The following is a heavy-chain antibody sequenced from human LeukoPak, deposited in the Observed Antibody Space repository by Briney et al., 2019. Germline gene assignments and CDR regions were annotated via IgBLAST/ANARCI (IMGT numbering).Heavy chain of an antibody. D-gene: IGHD4-17*01. CDR1: GFTFSSYA. Sequence: GGSLRLSCAASGFTFSSYAMHWVRQAPCKGLEWVAVISYDGSNKYYADSVKGRFTISRDNSKNTLYLQMNSLRAEDTAVYYCAKPVYGDYGYDYYYYYMDVWGKGTTVTVSS. CDR3: AKPVYGDYGYDYYYYYMDV. CDR2: ISYDGSNK. J-gene: IGHJ6*03. V-gene: IGHV3-30-3*02.